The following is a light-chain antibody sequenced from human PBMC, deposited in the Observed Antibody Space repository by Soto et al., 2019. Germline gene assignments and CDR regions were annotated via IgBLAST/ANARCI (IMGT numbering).Light chain of an antibody. CDR3: SSSSSSSPRV. Sequence: QSVLTQPASVSGSPGQSITISCTGTSSDFDFYNYVSWYQQLPGKAPKLMIYDVSNRPSGVSNRFSGSKSGNTASLTISGLQAEDEADYYCSSSSSSSPRVFGAGTKVTVL. CDR2: DVS. CDR1: SSDFDFYNY. V-gene: IGLV2-14*03. J-gene: IGLJ1*01.